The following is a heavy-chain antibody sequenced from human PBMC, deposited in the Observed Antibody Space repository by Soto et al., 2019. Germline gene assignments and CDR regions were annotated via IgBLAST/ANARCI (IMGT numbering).Heavy chain of an antibody. J-gene: IGHJ5*02. Sequence: PSETLSLTCTVSGGSISSGGYYWSWIRQPPGKGLEWIGSINYSGSTYYNPSLKSRVTISVDTSKNQFSLKLSSVTAADTAVYYCARGAYCTNGVCPEHNWFDPWGQGTLVTVSS. V-gene: IGHV4-39*07. CDR2: INYSGST. D-gene: IGHD2-8*01. CDR3: ARGAYCTNGVCPEHNWFDP. CDR1: GGSISSGGYY.